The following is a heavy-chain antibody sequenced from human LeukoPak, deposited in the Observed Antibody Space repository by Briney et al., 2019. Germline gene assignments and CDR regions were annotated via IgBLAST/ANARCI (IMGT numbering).Heavy chain of an antibody. D-gene: IGHD6-13*01. V-gene: IGHV3-23*01. CDR3: ARGLAAAGLYFDY. CDR2: ITGTGGTT. Sequence: GGSLRLSCAASEFTFNNYAMSWVRQAPGKGLEWVSAITGTGGTTFYADSVKGRFTISRDNSKNTLYLQMNSLRAEDTAVYYCARGLAAAGLYFDYWGQGTLVTVSS. J-gene: IGHJ4*02. CDR1: EFTFNNYA.